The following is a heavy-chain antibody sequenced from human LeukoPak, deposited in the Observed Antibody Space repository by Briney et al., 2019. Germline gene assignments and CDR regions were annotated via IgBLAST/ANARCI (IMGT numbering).Heavy chain of an antibody. CDR2: ISSSSSYI. J-gene: IGHJ4*02. Sequence: GGSLRLSCAASGFTFSSYAMSWVRQAPGKGLEWVSSISSSSSYIYYADSVKGRFTISRDNAKNSLYLQMNSLRAEDTAVYYCARSLYSSSPRGYWGQGTLVTVSS. CDR3: ARSLYSSSPRGY. V-gene: IGHV3-21*01. D-gene: IGHD6-13*01. CDR1: GFTFSSYA.